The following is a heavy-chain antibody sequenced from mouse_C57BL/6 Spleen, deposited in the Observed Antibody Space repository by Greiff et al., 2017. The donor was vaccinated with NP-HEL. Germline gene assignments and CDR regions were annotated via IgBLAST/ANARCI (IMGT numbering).Heavy chain of an antibody. V-gene: IGHV5-17*01. J-gene: IGHJ3*01. CDR3: ARNSDLAY. D-gene: IGHD3-1*01. Sequence: EVQVVESGGGLVKPGGSLKLSCAASGFTFSDYGMHWVRQAPEKGLEWVAYISSGSSTIYYADTVKGRFTISRDNAKNTLFLQMTSLRSEDTAMYYCARNSDLAYWGQGTLVTVSA. CDR1: GFTFSDYG. CDR2: ISSGSSTI.